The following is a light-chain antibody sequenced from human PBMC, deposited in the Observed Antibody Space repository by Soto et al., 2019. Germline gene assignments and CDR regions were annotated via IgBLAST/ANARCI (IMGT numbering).Light chain of an antibody. CDR2: DAS. J-gene: IGKJ2*01. CDR3: QQRSKWPYT. V-gene: IGKV3-11*01. Sequence: EIVLTQSPATLSLSPGERATLSCRASQTVSSYLAWYQQKAGQAPRLLIYDASNRATGIPARISGSGFGTDFTLTISSLEPEDFAVYYCQQRSKWPYTFGQGTKVESK. CDR1: QTVSSY.